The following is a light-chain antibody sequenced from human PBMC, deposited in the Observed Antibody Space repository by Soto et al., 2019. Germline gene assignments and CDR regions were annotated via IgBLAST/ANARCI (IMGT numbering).Light chain of an antibody. J-gene: IGKJ2*02. CDR3: QQPDSCQCT. Sequence: DIQLTQSPSFLSASVGDRVTITCRASQGFSNALAWYQQKPGKAPKLLIYAASTLQSGVPSRFSGSGSGKEFTLTISSLQPEDFAAYYCQQPDSCQCTFVQGTKREIK. V-gene: IGKV1-9*01. CDR2: AAS. CDR1: QGFSNA.